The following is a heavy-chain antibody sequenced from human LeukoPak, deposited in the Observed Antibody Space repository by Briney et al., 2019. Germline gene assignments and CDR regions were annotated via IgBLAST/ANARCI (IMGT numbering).Heavy chain of an antibody. Sequence: GGSLRLSCAASGFTFSSYWMSWVRQAPGKGLEWVANIKQDGSEKYYVDSVKGRFTNSRDNAKNSLYLQMSSLRAEDTAVYYCAREPPDYYDSSGYYGDYWGQGTLVTVSS. D-gene: IGHD3-22*01. CDR1: GFTFSSYW. CDR3: AREPPDYYDSSGYYGDY. V-gene: IGHV3-7*03. CDR2: IKQDGSEK. J-gene: IGHJ4*02.